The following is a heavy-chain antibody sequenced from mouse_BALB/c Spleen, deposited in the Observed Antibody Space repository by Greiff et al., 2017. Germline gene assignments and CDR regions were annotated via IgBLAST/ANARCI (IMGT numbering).Heavy chain of an antibody. J-gene: IGHJ3*01. CDR3: ARDSSGSWFAY. V-gene: IGHV2-9-2*01. CDR2: IWTGGGT. Sequence: VQLQQSGPGLVAPSQSLSITCTVSGFSLTSYDISWIRQPPGKGLEWLGVIWTGGGTNYNSAFMSRLSISKDNSKSQVFLKMNSLQTDDTAMYYCARDSSGSWFAYWGQGTLVTVSA. CDR1: GFSLTSYD. D-gene: IGHD3-1*01.